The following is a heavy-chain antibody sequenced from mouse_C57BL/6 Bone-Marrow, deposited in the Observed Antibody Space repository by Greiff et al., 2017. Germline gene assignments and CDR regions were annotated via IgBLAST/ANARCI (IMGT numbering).Heavy chain of an antibody. V-gene: IGHV14-4*01. Sequence: VQLQQSGAELVRPGASVKLSCTASGFNFKDDYMHWVKQRPEQGLEWIGWIDPENGDTEYYEKFKGKATLTADTYSNTAYMQLSSLTSEDSAVYYCTRVYYEDEYDMDYWGQGTSVTVSS. CDR1: GFNFKDDY. D-gene: IGHD2-4*01. CDR2: IDPENGDT. CDR3: TRVYYEDEYDMDY. J-gene: IGHJ4*01.